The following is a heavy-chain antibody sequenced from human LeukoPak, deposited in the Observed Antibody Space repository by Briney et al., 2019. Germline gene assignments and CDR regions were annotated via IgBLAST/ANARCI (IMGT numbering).Heavy chain of an antibody. CDR1: GASISSVVYA. CDR3: ARVLRFLEWFPRRYYYYLDV. V-gene: IGHV4-30-4*07. Sequence: SENLSLTCSGSGASISSVVYAWSWIGQRPGKGLEWIGYIYCSGCTYYNPSLKSRVSISVDPSKNQFPLTLSSVTAADMAVHYCARVLRFLEWFPRRYYYYLDVWGKGTTVTVSS. D-gene: IGHD3-3*01. CDR2: IYCSGCT. J-gene: IGHJ6*03.